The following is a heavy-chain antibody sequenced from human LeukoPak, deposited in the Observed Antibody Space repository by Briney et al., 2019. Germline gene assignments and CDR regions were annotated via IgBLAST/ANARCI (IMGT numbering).Heavy chain of an antibody. CDR3: AKDLLDGSAAAGLYDY. J-gene: IGHJ4*02. Sequence: GGSLRLSCAASGFTFSSYAMSWVRQAPGKGLEWVSTISVSGGRTYYADSVKGRFTISRDNSKNTLYLQMSSLRAEDTAEYYCAKDLLDGSAAAGLYDYWGQGTLVTVSS. CDR2: ISVSGGRT. V-gene: IGHV3-23*01. CDR1: GFTFSSYA. D-gene: IGHD6-13*01.